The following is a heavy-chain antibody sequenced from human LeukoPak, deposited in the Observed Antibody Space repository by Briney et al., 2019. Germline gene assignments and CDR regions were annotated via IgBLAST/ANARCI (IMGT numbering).Heavy chain of an antibody. Sequence: WIGYIYYSGSTNYNPSLKSRVTISVDTSKNQLSLKLSSVTAADTAVYYCARGSNGRSYGYWGQGTLVTVSS. J-gene: IGHJ4*02. CDR3: ARGSNGRSYGY. V-gene: IGHV4-59*09. D-gene: IGHD1-26*01. CDR2: IYYSGST.